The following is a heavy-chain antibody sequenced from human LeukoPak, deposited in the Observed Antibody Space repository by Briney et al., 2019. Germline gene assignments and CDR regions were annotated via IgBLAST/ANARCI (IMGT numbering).Heavy chain of an antibody. CDR1: GGSFSGYY. CDR3: VTVRTEQNLLDY. CDR2: INHSGST. V-gene: IGHV4-34*01. J-gene: IGHJ4*02. Sequence: SETLSLTCAVYGGSFSGYYCSCIRQPPGKGLEWIGEINHSGSTNYNPSLKSRVTISIDTSKNQFVLKVRFVRVADTVVYDCVTVRTEQNLLDYWGQGTLVTVSS. D-gene: IGHD1-14*01.